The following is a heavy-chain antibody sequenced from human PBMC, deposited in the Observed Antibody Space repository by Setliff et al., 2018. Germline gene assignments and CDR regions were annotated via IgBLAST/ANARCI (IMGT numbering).Heavy chain of an antibody. Sequence: ASVKVSCKASGGTFRNYGISWVRQAPGQWLDWMGGIIPIFGTANYAQEFQGRVTIITDESTSTAYMELSSLRFEDTAVYYCAGEGVDTRSSTDYRYYMDVWGKGTTVTVSS. V-gene: IGHV1-69*05. CDR2: IIPIFGTA. CDR3: AGEGVDTRSSTDYRYYMDV. D-gene: IGHD5-18*01. CDR1: GGTFRNYG. J-gene: IGHJ6*03.